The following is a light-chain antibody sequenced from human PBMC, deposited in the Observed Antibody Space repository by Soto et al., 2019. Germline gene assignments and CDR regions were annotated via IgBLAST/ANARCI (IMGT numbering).Light chain of an antibody. J-gene: IGKJ4*01. CDR1: ESISSSY. CDR3: QQYGSSLPVT. Sequence: ETVLTQSPGTLSLSPGERATLSCRASESISSSYLAWYQQKPGQAPRLLIYGASSGATGIPDRFSGSGSGTDFPLTISRLEPEDFAVYYCQQYGSSLPVTFGGGTKVEIK. V-gene: IGKV3-20*01. CDR2: GAS.